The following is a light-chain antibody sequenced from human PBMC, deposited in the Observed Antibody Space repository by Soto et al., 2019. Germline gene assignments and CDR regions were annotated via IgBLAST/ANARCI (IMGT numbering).Light chain of an antibody. CDR1: QSVSSRC. CDR3: QQCGSSPPT. Sequence: EIVLTQSPGTLSLSPGERATLSCRASQSVSSRCLAWYQRKPGQAPRLLIYDASSRPTGIPDRFSGSGSGTDFTLTISRLEPEDFAVYYCQQCGSSPPTFGGGTKVGIK. CDR2: DAS. J-gene: IGKJ4*01. V-gene: IGKV3-20*01.